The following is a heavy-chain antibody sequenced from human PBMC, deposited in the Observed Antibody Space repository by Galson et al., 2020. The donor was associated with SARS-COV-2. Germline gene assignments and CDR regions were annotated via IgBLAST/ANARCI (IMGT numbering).Heavy chain of an antibody. D-gene: IGHD6-13*01. CDR3: ATSPYPVIAAPLSYYYGMDV. CDR2: ISAYNGNT. V-gene: IGHV1-18*01. CDR1: GYTFTSYG. J-gene: IGHJ6*02. Sequence: ASVKVSCKASGYTFTSYGISWVRQAPGQGLEWMGWISAYNGNTNYAQKLQGRVTMTTDTSTSTAYMELRSLRSDDTAVYYCATSPYPVIAAPLSYYYGMDVWGQGTTVTVSS.